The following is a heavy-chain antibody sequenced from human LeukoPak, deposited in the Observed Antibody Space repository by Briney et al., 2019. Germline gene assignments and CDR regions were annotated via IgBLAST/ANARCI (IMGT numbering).Heavy chain of an antibody. J-gene: IGHJ1*01. CDR2: INSDGSST. CDR1: GFTFSSYG. D-gene: IGHD3-22*01. Sequence: GGSLRLSCAASGFTFSSYGMHWVRQAPGKGLVWVSRINSDGSSTSYADSVKGRFTISRDNAKNTLYLQMNSLRAEDTAVYYCARGRRYYDSSGCHFQHWGQGTLVTVSS. V-gene: IGHV3-74*01. CDR3: ARGRRYYDSSGCHFQH.